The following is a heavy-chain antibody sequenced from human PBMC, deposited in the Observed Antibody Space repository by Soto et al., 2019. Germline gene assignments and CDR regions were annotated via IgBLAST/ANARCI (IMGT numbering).Heavy chain of an antibody. V-gene: IGHV4-39*01. D-gene: IGHD6-13*01. CDR3: ARIISSWYVGYYYGMDV. Sequence: SETLSLTCTVSGGSISSSSYYWGWIRQPPGKGLEWIGSIYYSGSTYYNPSLKSRVTISVDTSKNQFSLKLSSVTAADTAVYYCARIISSWYVGYYYGMDVWGQGTTVTVSS. CDR2: IYYSGST. CDR1: GGSISSSSYY. J-gene: IGHJ6*02.